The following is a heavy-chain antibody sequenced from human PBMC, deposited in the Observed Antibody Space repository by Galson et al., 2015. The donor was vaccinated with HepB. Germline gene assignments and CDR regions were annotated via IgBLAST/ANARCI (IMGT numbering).Heavy chain of an antibody. J-gene: IGHJ4*02. Sequence: SLRLSCAASGFPFSNAWMSWVRQAPGEGLEWVGCIKSKTDGGTTDYAAPVKGRFTISRDDSKNTLYLQTNSLKTEDTAVYYCTTGRGRRADYYGSGSYYGWGQGTLVTVSS. D-gene: IGHD3-10*01. V-gene: IGHV3-15*01. CDR2: IKSKTDGGTT. CDR3: TTGRGRRADYYGSGSYYG. CDR1: GFPFSNAW.